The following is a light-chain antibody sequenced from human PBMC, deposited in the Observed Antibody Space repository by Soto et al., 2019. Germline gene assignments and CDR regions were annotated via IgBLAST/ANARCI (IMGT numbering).Light chain of an antibody. Sequence: EIVMTQSPATLSVSPGERATLSCRASQIVSSNLAWYKQKPGQAPRLLIYDASTRATGIPARISGSGSGTEFTLTISSLQSEDFAGYYCQQYNNWRTFGQGTKVDIK. J-gene: IGKJ1*01. CDR3: QQYNNWRT. CDR1: QIVSSN. V-gene: IGKV3-15*01. CDR2: DAS.